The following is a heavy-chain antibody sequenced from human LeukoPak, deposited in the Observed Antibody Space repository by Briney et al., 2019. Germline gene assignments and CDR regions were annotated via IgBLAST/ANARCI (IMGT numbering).Heavy chain of an antibody. V-gene: IGHV6-1*01. CDR1: GDSVSSNSAA. J-gene: IGHJ4*02. D-gene: IGHD6-19*01. CDR3: ARLETGYSSGWYGGNEYYFDY. Sequence: LSQTLSLTCAISGDSVSSNSAAWNWIRQSPSRGLEWLGRTYYRSEWYNDYAVSVKSRITINPDTSKNQFSLKLSSVTAADTAVYYCARLETGYSSGWYGGNEYYFDYWGQGTLVTVSS. CDR2: TYYRSEWYN.